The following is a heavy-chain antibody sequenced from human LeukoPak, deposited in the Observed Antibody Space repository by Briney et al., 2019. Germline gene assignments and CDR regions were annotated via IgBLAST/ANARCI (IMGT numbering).Heavy chain of an antibody. J-gene: IGHJ4*02. Sequence: GGSLRLSCAASGFTFSSYSMNWVRQAPGKGLEWVSYISSASGSIYYADSVKGRFTISRDNAKNSLFLQMNSLRAEDTAVYYCARLGGFWGLYCSGGSCYSDYWGQGTLVTVSS. CDR3: ARLGGFWGLYCSGGSCYSDY. CDR2: ISSASGSI. V-gene: IGHV3-48*04. CDR1: GFTFSSYS. D-gene: IGHD2-15*01.